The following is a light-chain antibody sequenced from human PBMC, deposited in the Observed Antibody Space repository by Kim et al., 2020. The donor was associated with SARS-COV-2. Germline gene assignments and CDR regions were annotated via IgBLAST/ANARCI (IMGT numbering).Light chain of an antibody. CDR3: QQSYTTPLT. CDR2: AAS. Sequence: DIQMTQSPSSLSASVGDRVTITCRASQSISSYLNWYQQKPGKAPKLLIYAASSLQSGVPSRFSGSGSGTDFTLTTSSLQPEDFATYYCQQSYTTPLTFGGGTKLEI. CDR1: QSISSY. J-gene: IGKJ4*01. V-gene: IGKV1-39*01.